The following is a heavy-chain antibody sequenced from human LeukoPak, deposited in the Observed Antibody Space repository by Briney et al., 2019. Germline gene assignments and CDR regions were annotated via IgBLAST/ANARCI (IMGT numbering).Heavy chain of an antibody. CDR3: ARGQYYYDSSGYFY. V-gene: IGHV1-2*02. CDR2: INPNSGGT. D-gene: IGHD3-22*01. J-gene: IGHJ4*02. CDR1: GYTFTGYY. Sequence: GASVKVSCKASGYTFTGYYMHWVRQAPGQGLEWMGWINPNSGGTNYAQKFQGRVTMTRDTSISTAYMELSRLRSDDTAVYYCARGQYYYDSSGYFYWGQGTLVTVSS.